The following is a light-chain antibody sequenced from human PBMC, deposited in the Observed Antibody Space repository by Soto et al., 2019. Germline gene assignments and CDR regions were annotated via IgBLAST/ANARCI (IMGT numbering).Light chain of an antibody. CDR2: EVS. V-gene: IGLV2-14*01. CDR3: SSYTSSNTWV. CDR1: SSDVGAYNS. Sequence: QSALTQPASVSGSPGQSITISCTGTSSDVGAYNSVSWYRQHPGIVPKLMIYEVSNRPSGVSNRFSGSKSGNTASLIISGLQAEDEADYYCSSYTSSNTWVFGGGTKVTVL. J-gene: IGLJ3*02.